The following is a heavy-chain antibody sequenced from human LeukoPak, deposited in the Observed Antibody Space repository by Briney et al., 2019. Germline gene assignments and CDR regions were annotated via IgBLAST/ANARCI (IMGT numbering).Heavy chain of an antibody. CDR1: GFIFNNYA. Sequence: GGSLRLPCAGSGFIFNNYAMHWVRQPPGKGLEWVSGISWNSGTIDYADSVRGRFTISRDNAKNSLYLQMDSLRVEDTAFYYCAKDNRRHYTSGPNPDSLHWGQGALVTVSS. CDR2: ISWNSGTI. V-gene: IGHV3-9*01. D-gene: IGHD6-19*01. J-gene: IGHJ4*02. CDR3: AKDNRRHYTSGPNPDSLH.